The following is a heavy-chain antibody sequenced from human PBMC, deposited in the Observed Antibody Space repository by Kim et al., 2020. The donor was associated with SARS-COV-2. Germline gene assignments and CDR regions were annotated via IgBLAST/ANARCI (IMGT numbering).Heavy chain of an antibody. J-gene: IGHJ4*02. Sequence: SYAQTFQDRVTMTRDTSTSTVYMELSSLRSEDTAVYYCARRSSTSFNFDYWGQGTLVTVSS. V-gene: IGHV1-46*01. D-gene: IGHD2-2*01. CDR3: ARRSSTSFNFDY.